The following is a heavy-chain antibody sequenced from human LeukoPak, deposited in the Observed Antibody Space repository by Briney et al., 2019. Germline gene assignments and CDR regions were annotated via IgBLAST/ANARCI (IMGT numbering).Heavy chain of an antibody. CDR2: ISANNGNT. Sequence: ASVTVSFKASGYTFTNYGISWVRQAPGQGPEWMGWISANNGNTNYAQKFQGRVTMTTDASTSTVYMELRSLRSDDTAVYYCARVLSDSSGYYLNWFDPWGQGTLVTVSS. CDR3: ARVLSDSSGYYLNWFDP. J-gene: IGHJ5*02. CDR1: GYTFTNYG. D-gene: IGHD3-22*01. V-gene: IGHV1-18*01.